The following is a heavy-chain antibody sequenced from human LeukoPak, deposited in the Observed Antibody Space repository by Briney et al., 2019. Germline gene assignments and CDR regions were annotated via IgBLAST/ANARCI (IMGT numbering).Heavy chain of an antibody. CDR2: INHSGST. CDR3: ARGLSTEVANYYFDY. V-gene: IGHV4-34*01. D-gene: IGHD5-12*01. Sequence: SETLSLTCAVYGGSFSGYYWSWIRQPPGKGLEWIGEINHSGSTNYNPSLKSRVTISVDTSKNQFSLKLSSVTAADTAVYYCARGLSTEVANYYFDYWGQGTLVTVSS. CDR1: GGSFSGYY. J-gene: IGHJ4*02.